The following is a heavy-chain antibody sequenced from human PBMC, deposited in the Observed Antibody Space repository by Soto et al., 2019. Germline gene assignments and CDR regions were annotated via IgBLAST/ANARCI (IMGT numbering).Heavy chain of an antibody. Sequence: GGSLRLSCAASGFTFSSYGMHWVRQAPGKGLEWVAVIWYDGSNKYYADSVKGRFTISRDNSKNTLYLQMNSLRAEDTAVYYCARVGSYSGYDYFDYWGQGTLVTVSS. J-gene: IGHJ4*02. CDR2: IWYDGSNK. CDR1: GFTFSSYG. V-gene: IGHV3-33*01. CDR3: ARVGSYSGYDYFDY. D-gene: IGHD5-12*01.